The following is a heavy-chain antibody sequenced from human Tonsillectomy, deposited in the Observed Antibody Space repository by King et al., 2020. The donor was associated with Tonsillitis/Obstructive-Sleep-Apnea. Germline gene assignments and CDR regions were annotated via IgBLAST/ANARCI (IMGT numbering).Heavy chain of an antibody. CDR3: AITVVTFGSNEY. J-gene: IGHJ4*02. CDR1: GHTFSSFG. CDR2: INAYNGNP. V-gene: IGHV1-18*01. D-gene: IGHD2-21*02. Sequence: QLVQSGSEMKKPGASVKVSCKASGHTFSSFGINWVRQAPGQGLEWMGWINAYNGNPNYAQKLQGRVTMTTDTSTSTAYMELRSLRSDDTAVYYCAITVVTFGSNEYWGQGTLVTVSS.